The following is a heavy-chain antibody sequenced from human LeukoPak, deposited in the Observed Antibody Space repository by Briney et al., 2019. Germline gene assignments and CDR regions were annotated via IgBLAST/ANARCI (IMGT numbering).Heavy chain of an antibody. CDR1: GGTFSSYA. V-gene: IGHV1-69*13. D-gene: IGHD5-24*01. CDR2: IIPIFGTA. J-gene: IGHJ3*02. Sequence: SVKVSCKASGGTFSSYAISWVRQAPGQGLEWIGGIIPIFGTANYAQKFQGRVTITADESTSTAYMELSSLRSEDTAVYYCASPLPRDGYNMDAFDIWGQGTMVTVSS. CDR3: ASPLPRDGYNMDAFDI.